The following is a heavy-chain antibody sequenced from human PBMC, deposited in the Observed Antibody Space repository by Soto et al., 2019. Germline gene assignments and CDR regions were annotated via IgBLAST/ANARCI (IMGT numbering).Heavy chain of an antibody. CDR1: GFTFSSYS. J-gene: IGHJ4*02. Sequence: EVQLVESGGGLAQPGGSLRLSCAASGFTFSSYSMNWVRQAPGKGLEWISQISSSSSTIFYADSVKGRFTISRDNAKNSLYLQMNSLRAEDTAAYYCATAGGFFDYWGQGTLVTVSS. V-gene: IGHV3-48*01. CDR3: ATAGGFFDY. CDR2: ISSSSSTI.